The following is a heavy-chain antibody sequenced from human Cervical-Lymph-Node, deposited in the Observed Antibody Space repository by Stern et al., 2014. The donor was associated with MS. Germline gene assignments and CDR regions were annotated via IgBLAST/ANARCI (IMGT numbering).Heavy chain of an antibody. CDR2: ISAYYGNA. J-gene: IGHJ4*02. CDR1: GYTFAVYG. V-gene: IGHV1-18*01. D-gene: IGHD6-19*01. CDR3: ARGGRQQQEIRYTSGWSPGDS. Sequence: QVQLVQSGAEVRRPGASVKVSCKASGYTFAVYGITWVRQAPGQGLEWMGWISAYYGNAEHAQNLQDRVTMTIDTSTTTAYMELRNLTSDDTAVYFCARGGRQQQEIRYTSGWSPGDSWGQGTLVTVAS.